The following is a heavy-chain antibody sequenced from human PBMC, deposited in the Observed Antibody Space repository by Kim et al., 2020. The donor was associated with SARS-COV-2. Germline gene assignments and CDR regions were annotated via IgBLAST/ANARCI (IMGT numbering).Heavy chain of an antibody. J-gene: IGHJ2*01. Sequence: SETLSLTCAVCGGSFSDHHWTWIRQPPGKGLEWIGEVNYSGSTSYNPSLKSRVTISIDTSKNQFSLRLSSVTAADTAVYFCARGNWKRDFDHWGRGTLVIVSS. CDR1: GGSFSDHH. V-gene: IGHV4-34*01. CDR3: ARGNWKRDFDH. CDR2: VNYSGST. D-gene: IGHD1-1*01.